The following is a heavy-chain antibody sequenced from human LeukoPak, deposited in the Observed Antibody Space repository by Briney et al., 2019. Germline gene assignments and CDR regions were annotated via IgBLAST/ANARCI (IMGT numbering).Heavy chain of an antibody. CDR2: ITGSSNYI. CDR3: ARGRPTTSIAAAGVNWFDP. CDR1: GFTFSSYS. J-gene: IGHJ5*02. Sequence: PGGSLRLSCAASGFTFSSYSMHWVRQAPGKGLEWVSSITGSSNYIYYADSVKGRFTISRDNAKNSLYLQMNSLRAEDTAVYYCARGRPTTSIAAAGVNWFDPWGQGTLVTVSS. D-gene: IGHD6-13*01. V-gene: IGHV3-21*01.